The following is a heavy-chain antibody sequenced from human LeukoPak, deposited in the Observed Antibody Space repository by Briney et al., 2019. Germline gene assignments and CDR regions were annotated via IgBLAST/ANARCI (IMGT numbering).Heavy chain of an antibody. V-gene: IGHV3-74*01. D-gene: IGHD4-17*01. J-gene: IGHJ4*02. Sequence: GGSLRLSCVASGFSLSGYWMYWVRQAPGKGLMYISRNNGDGSTTNYADVVKGRFTMSRDNVKNTLYLQMNSLRAEDTAVYYCVEVFRSGDLFVSDYWGQGTLVTVSS. CDR3: VEVFRSGDLFVSDY. CDR1: GFSLSGYW. CDR2: NNGDGSTT.